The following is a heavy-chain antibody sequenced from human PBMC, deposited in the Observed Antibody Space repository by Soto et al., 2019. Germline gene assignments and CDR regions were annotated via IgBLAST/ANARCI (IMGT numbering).Heavy chain of an antibody. D-gene: IGHD3-10*01. Sequence: QVQLQESGPGLVKSSQTLSLTCTVSGGSISSGGYYWSWIRQHPGKGLEWIGYIYYSGSTYYNPSLKSRVTISVDTSKNQFSLKLSSVTAADTAVYYCAREDTMVRGVGWFDPWGQGTLVTVSS. CDR3: AREDTMVRGVGWFDP. CDR1: GGSISSGGYY. V-gene: IGHV4-31*03. CDR2: IYYSGST. J-gene: IGHJ5*02.